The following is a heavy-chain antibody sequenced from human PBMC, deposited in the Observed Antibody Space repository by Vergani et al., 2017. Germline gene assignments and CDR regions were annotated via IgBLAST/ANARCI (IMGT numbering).Heavy chain of an antibody. J-gene: IGHJ6*03. CDR3: STGFDYYYMDV. CDR1: GGTFSSYA. V-gene: IGHV1-69*04. D-gene: IGHD1-14*01. Sequence: QVQLVQSGAEVKKPGSSVKVSCKASGGTFSSYAISWVRQAPGQGLEWMGRIIPILGIANYAQKFQGRVTITADKSTSTAYMERSSLRSEDTAVYYCSTGFDYYYMDVWGKGTTVTVSS. CDR2: IIPILGIA.